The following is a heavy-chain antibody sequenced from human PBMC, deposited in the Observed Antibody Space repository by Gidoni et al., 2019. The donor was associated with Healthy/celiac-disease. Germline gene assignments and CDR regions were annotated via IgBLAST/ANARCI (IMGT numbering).Heavy chain of an antibody. CDR1: GFTFSSYW. V-gene: IGHV3-74*01. CDR3: ARDNFLYGENYYYYGMDV. CDR2: INSDGSST. Sequence: EVQLVESGGGLVQPGGSLRLSCAASGFTFSSYWMHWVRQAPGKGLVWVSRINSDGSSTSYADSVKGRFTISRDNAKNTLYLQMNSLRAEDTAVYYCARDNFLYGENYYYYGMDVWGQGTTVTVSS. J-gene: IGHJ6*02. D-gene: IGHD3-10*01.